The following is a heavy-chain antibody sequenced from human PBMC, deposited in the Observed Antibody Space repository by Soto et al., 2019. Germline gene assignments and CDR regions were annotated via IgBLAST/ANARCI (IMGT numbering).Heavy chain of an antibody. V-gene: IGHV4-30-4*01. CDR1: GGSITSGDYY. J-gene: IGHJ4*02. CDR2: IYYSGTT. CDR3: ARDYASGSGPEY. D-gene: IGHD3-10*01. Sequence: TLSLACPVSGGSITSGDYYWSWIRQPPGKGLEWIGYIYYSGTTYYSPSLKSRVTISADRSRNQFSLKLNSVTAADTAVYYCARDYASGSGPEYWGQGTLVTVSS.